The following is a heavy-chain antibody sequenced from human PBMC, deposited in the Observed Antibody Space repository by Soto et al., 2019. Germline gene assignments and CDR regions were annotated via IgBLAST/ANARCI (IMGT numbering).Heavy chain of an antibody. Sequence: ASVKVSCKASGYTFTSYDINWVRQATGQGLEWMGWMNPNSGNTGYAQKFQGRVTMTRNTSISTAYMELSSLRSEDTAVYYCARGDRITIFGVVLPDYWGQGTLVTISS. V-gene: IGHV1-8*01. CDR3: ARGDRITIFGVVLPDY. J-gene: IGHJ4*02. CDR1: GYTFTSYD. D-gene: IGHD3-3*01. CDR2: MNPNSGNT.